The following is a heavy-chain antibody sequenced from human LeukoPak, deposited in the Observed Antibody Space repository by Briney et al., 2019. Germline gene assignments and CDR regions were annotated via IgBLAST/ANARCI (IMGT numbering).Heavy chain of an antibody. V-gene: IGHV1-2*02. J-gene: IGHJ3*02. D-gene: IGHD2-2*01. CDR3: ARPDCGSISCYFGAFDI. CDR1: GYTFTGYY. CDR2: INPNSGGT. Sequence: ASVKVSCKASGYTFTGYYMHWVRQAPGQGLEWMGWINPNSGGTNYAQKFQGRVTMTRDTSISTAYMERSRLRSDDTAVYYCARPDCGSISCYFGAFDIWGQGTMVTVSS.